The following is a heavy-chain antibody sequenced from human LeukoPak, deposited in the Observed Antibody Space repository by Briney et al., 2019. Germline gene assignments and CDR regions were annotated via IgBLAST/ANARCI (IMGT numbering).Heavy chain of an antibody. Sequence: PGRSLRLSCAASGFTFDDYAMHWVRQAPGKGLEWVSGISWNSGSIGYADSVKGRFTISRDNAKNSLYLQMNSLRAEDTALYYCAKAYSSGYYLNAFDIWGQGTMVTVSS. V-gene: IGHV3-9*01. CDR1: GFTFDDYA. D-gene: IGHD3-22*01. CDR2: ISWNSGSI. CDR3: AKAYSSGYYLNAFDI. J-gene: IGHJ3*02.